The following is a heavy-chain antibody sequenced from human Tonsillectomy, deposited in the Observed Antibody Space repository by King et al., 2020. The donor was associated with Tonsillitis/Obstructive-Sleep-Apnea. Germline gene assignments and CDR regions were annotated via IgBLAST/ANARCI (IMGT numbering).Heavy chain of an antibody. Sequence: VQLVASGGGLVPPGGSLKLSCAASGFTFSSYSMNWVRQDPGKGLEWVSYISSSSSTIYYADSVKGRFTISRDNAKNSLYLQMNSLRDEDTAVYYCARDGDYYGSGSYQYYYYYYMDVWGKGTTVTVSS. CDR2: ISSSSSTI. V-gene: IGHV3-48*02. J-gene: IGHJ6*03. CDR1: GFTFSSYS. CDR3: ARDGDYYGSGSYQYYYYYYMDV. D-gene: IGHD3-10*01.